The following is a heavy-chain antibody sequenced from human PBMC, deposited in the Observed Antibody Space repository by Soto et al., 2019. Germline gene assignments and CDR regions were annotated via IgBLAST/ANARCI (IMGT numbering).Heavy chain of an antibody. CDR2: IDPDSGGT. Sequence: QVQLVQSGAEVKKPGSSVKVSCETSGYTFTGYYINWVRQAPGQGPEWMGWIDPDSGGTNYAQKFQGRLTMARDTSIRPAYMEVRRLRSDDTAVYYCCWFGRKFDFWGQGTLITVSS. CDR3: CWFGRKFDF. J-gene: IGHJ4*02. D-gene: IGHD3-16*01. V-gene: IGHV1-2*02. CDR1: GYTFTGYY.